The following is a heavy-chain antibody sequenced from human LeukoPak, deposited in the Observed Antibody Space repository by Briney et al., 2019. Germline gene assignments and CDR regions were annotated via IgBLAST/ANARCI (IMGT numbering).Heavy chain of an antibody. CDR3: ARDVFGYDSRGDPDY. CDR2: INPSGGST. V-gene: IGHV1-46*01. CDR1: GYTFTSYY. D-gene: IGHD3-22*01. Sequence: GASVKVSCKASGYTFTSYYMHWVRQAPGQELEWMGIINPSGGSTSYAQKFQGRVTMTRDTSTSTVYMELSSLRSEDRAVYYCARDVFGYDSRGDPDYWGQGTLVTVSS. J-gene: IGHJ4*02.